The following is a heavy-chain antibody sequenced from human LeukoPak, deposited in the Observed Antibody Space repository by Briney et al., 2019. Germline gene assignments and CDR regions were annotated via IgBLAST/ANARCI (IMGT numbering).Heavy chain of an antibody. J-gene: IGHJ4*02. D-gene: IGHD3-16*01. CDR3: AKASWVSTADAVL. CDR2: FRGNGDA. Sequence: GGSLTLSCVASGFTFSSYAMSWVRETPARGLEWVSSFRGNGDAFYADSVKGRFTLSRDESRNTVYLQLNKLRVEDTAIYYCAKASWVSTADAVLWGQGTVVTVSS. V-gene: IGHV3-23*01. CDR1: GFTFSSYA.